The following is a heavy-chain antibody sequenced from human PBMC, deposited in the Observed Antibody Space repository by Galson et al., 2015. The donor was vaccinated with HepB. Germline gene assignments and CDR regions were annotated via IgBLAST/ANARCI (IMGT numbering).Heavy chain of an antibody. D-gene: IGHD6-13*01. CDR2: IYSGGST. V-gene: IGHV3-53*01. CDR1: GFTVSSNY. J-gene: IGHJ4*02. Sequence: SLRLSCAASGFTVSSNYMSWVRQAPGKGLEWVSVIYSGGSTYYADSVKGRFTISRNNSKNTLYLQMNSLRAEDTAVYYCARGGSSSWLDYWGQGTLVTVSS. CDR3: ARGGSSSWLDY.